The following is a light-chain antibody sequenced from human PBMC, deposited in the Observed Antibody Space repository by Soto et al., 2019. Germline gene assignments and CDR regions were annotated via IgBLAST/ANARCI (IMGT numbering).Light chain of an antibody. J-gene: IGKJ2*01. CDR3: QQSYSSPRT. CDR2: AAS. V-gene: IGKV1-39*01. CDR1: QSICSY. Sequence: DIQVTQSPSSLSASVGDRVTITCRASQSICSYLNWYQQKPGKAPKLLIYAASNLQSGVPSRFSGSGSGTDFTLTISSLQPEDCATYYCQQSYSSPRTFGQGTKLEIK.